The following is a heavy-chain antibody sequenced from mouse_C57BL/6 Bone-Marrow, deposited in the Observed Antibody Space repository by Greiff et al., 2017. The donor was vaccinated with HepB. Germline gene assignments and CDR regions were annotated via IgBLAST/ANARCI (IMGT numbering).Heavy chain of an antibody. V-gene: IGHV1-80*01. Sequence: VQLQQSGAELVKPGASVKISCKASGYAFSSYWMNWVKQRPGKGLEWIGQIYPGDGDTNYNGKFKGKATLTADKSSSTAYMQLSSLTSEDSAVYFCARPDWDGYWYFDVWGKGTTVTVSS. D-gene: IGHD4-1*01. CDR1: GYAFSSYW. CDR2: IYPGDGDT. J-gene: IGHJ1*03. CDR3: ARPDWDGYWYFDV.